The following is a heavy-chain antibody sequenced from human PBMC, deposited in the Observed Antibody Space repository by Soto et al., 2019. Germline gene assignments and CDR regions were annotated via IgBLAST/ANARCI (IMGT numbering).Heavy chain of an antibody. CDR2: IIPILGIA. J-gene: IGHJ4*02. D-gene: IGHD3-22*01. CDR1: GGTFSSYT. V-gene: IGHV1-69*02. Sequence: QVQLVQSGAEVKKPGSSVKVSCKASGGTFSSYTISWVRQSPGQGLEWMGRIIPILGIANYAQKFQGRVTINADKSTSTAYMELSSLRSEDTAVYYCASRYDSSDYWGQGTLVTVSS. CDR3: ASRYDSSDY.